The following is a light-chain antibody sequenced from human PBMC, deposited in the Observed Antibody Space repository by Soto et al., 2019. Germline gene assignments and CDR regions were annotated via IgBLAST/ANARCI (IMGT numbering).Light chain of an antibody. Sequence: QSVLTQPPSASGTPGQRVSISCSGTSSNIGGNYVYWYQQLPGTAPKLLIYRNNQRPSGVPDRFSGSKSDTSASLAISGLRSEDEADYYCAAWDDSLRGGVFGGGTQLTVL. J-gene: IGLJ2*01. CDR1: SSNIGGNY. CDR2: RNN. V-gene: IGLV1-47*01. CDR3: AAWDDSLRGGV.